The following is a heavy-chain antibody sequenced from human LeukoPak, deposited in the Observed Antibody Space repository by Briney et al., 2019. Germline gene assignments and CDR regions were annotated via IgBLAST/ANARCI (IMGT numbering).Heavy chain of an antibody. J-gene: IGHJ3*02. V-gene: IGHV3-7*01. CDR3: ASRLRGRDGYNRFLSKINSGGAFDI. D-gene: IGHD5-24*01. Sequence: GDSLRLSCAASGFTFTKYWMTWVRQAPGKGLEWVGNIKQDGSDKNYMDSVKGRFTISRDNTKNSVYLQMSSLRAEDTAVYYCASRLRGRDGYNRFLSKINSGGAFDIWGQGTMVTVSS. CDR1: GFTFTKYW. CDR2: IKQDGSDK.